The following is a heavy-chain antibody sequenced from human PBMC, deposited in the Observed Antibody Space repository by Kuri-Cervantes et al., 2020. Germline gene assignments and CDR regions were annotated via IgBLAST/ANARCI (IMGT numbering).Heavy chain of an antibody. J-gene: IGHJ5*02. CDR3: AAWSATATHH. Sequence: GGSLRLSCAASGFTFSSYSMNWVRQAPGKGLEWVANIHKDGSEEYYVDSVKGRSTISRDNTKDSLYLQMNSLRAEDTGVYYCAAWSATATHHWGQGTLVTVSS. V-gene: IGHV3-7*01. D-gene: IGHD2-15*01. CDR1: GFTFSSYS. CDR2: IHKDGSEE.